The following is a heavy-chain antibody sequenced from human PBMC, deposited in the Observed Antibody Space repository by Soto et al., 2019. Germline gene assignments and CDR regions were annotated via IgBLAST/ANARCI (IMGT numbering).Heavy chain of an antibody. CDR3: ARDHPKSSSWIPYFDY. CDR2: IIPIFGTA. D-gene: IGHD6-13*01. CDR1: GGTFSSYA. J-gene: IGHJ4*02. Sequence: SVKVSCKASGGTFSSYAISWVRQAPGQGLEWMGGIIPIFGTANYAQKFQGRVTITADESTSTAYMELSSLRSEDTAVYYCARDHPKSSSWIPYFDYWGQGTLVTVSS. V-gene: IGHV1-69*13.